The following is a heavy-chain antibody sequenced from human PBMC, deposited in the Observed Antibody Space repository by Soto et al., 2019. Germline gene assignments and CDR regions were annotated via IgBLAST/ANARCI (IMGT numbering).Heavy chain of an antibody. D-gene: IGHD2-2*01. CDR3: AREGRVGYCSSTSCKSYYYYMDV. Sequence: QVQLQQWGAGLLKPSETLSLTCAVYGGSFSGYYWSWIRQPPGKGLEWVGEINNSGSTNYNPSLKSRVTISVDTSKNQFSLKLSSVTAADTAVYYCAREGRVGYCSSTSCKSYYYYMDVWGKGTTVTVSS. CDR2: INNSGST. CDR1: GGSFSGYY. V-gene: IGHV4-34*01. J-gene: IGHJ6*03.